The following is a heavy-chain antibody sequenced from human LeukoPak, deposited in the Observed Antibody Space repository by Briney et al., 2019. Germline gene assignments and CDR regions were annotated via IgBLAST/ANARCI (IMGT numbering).Heavy chain of an antibody. CDR3: ARDPGIAVAGTYHYYYYGMDV. V-gene: IGHV3-30*03. Sequence: PGGSLRLSCAASGFTFSNYGMHWVRQAPGKGLEWVALLVYDGFYKYYADSVKGRFTISRDNSKNTLCLQMNSLRAEDTAVYYCARDPGIAVAGTYHYYYYGMDVWGQGTLVTVSS. D-gene: IGHD6-19*01. CDR1: GFTFSNYG. J-gene: IGHJ6*02. CDR2: LVYDGFYK.